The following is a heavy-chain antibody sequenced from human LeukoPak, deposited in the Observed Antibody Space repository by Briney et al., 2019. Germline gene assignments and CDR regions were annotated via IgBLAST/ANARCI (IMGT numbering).Heavy chain of an antibody. CDR3: ARAGYSSTWYSRYFDL. CDR2: ISSSSSYI. CDR1: GFSFSSYS. V-gene: IGHV3-21*01. J-gene: IGHJ2*01. Sequence: GGSLRLSCVPSGFSFSSYSMNWVRQAPGKGLEWVSSISSSSSYIYYAESLKGRFTISRENAKNSLYLQVNSLRAGDAAVYYCARAGYSSTWYSRYFDLWGRGTLVTVSS. D-gene: IGHD6-13*01.